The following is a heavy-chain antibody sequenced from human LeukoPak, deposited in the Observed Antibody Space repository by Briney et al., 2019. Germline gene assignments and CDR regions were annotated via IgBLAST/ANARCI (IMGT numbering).Heavy chain of an antibody. V-gene: IGHV3-15*01. J-gene: IGHJ4*02. D-gene: IGHD7-27*01. Sequence: KSGGSLRLSCAASGFTFNDAWMSWVCQAPGKGLEWVGHIKSKRDGGTTDYGAPVKGRFTISRDDSRNTLYLQMNSLKTEDTAVYYCTTEYWGAFNYWGQGTLVTVSS. CDR2: IKSKRDGGTT. CDR3: TTEYWGAFNY. CDR1: GFTFNDAW.